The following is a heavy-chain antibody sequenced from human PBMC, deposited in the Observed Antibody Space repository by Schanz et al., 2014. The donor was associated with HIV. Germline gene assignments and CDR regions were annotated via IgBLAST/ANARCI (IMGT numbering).Heavy chain of an antibody. D-gene: IGHD6-19*01. Sequence: EVQLLESGGGLVQPGGSLRLSCAASGFTFSSYAMSWVRQAPGKGLEWVSAISGSGGSTYYADSVKGRFTIARDNSKNTLYLQMNSLRAEDTAVYNCAKVAIHSSGWLPFDYWGQGTLVTVSS. CDR1: GFTFSSYA. CDR2: ISGSGGST. V-gene: IGHV3-23*01. CDR3: AKVAIHSSGWLPFDY. J-gene: IGHJ4*02.